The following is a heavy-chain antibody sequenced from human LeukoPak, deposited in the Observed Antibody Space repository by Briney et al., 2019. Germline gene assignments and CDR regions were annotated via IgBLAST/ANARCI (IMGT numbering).Heavy chain of an antibody. CDR2: ISGSGGNT. CDR1: GFTFSRNG. V-gene: IGHV3-23*01. CDR3: ASNYYGSVSYSIYYYYMDV. Sequence: PGGSLRLSCAGSGFTFSRNGMTWVRQAPGKGLEWVAAISGSGGNTYYADSVKGRFTISRDNSKNTLYLQMNSLRAEDTAVYYCASNYYGSVSYSIYYYYMDVWGKGTTVTISS. D-gene: IGHD3-10*01. J-gene: IGHJ6*03.